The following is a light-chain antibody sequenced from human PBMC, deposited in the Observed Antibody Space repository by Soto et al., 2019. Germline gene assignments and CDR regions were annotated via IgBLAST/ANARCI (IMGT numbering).Light chain of an antibody. CDR2: SAS. Sequence: EIVLTQSPATLSLSPGDRATLSCRASQSVGSTYLAWYQQKPAQAPRLLIYSASSRATGIPDRFSGSGSGTDFTLTISRLEPEDFAVYFCHQYGTSPRTFGQGTKVDIK. CDR1: QSVGSTY. CDR3: HQYGTSPRT. J-gene: IGKJ1*01. V-gene: IGKV3-20*01.